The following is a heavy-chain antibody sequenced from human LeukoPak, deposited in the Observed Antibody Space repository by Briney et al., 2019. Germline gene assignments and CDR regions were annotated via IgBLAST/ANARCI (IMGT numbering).Heavy chain of an antibody. V-gene: IGHV4-39*01. CDR3: ARHEVGLLKPYVVVTAIVY. Sequence: SETLSLTCTVSGGSISSSSYYWGWIRQPPGKGLEWIGSIYYSGSTYYNPSLKSRVTISVDTSKNQFSLKLSSVTAADTAVYYCARHEVGLLKPYVVVTAIVYWGQETLVTVSS. CDR2: IYYSGST. J-gene: IGHJ4*02. CDR1: GGSISSSSYY. D-gene: IGHD2-21*02.